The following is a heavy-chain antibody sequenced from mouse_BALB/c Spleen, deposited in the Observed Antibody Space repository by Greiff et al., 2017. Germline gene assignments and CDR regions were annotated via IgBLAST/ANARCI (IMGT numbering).Heavy chain of an antibody. J-gene: IGHJ3*01. CDR1: GYAFSSYW. Sequence: QVQLQQSGAELVRPGSSVKISCKASGYAFSSYWMNWVKQRPGQGLEWIGQIYPGDGDTNYNGKFKGKATLTADKSSSTAYMQLSSLTSEDSAVYFCARGMITTRFAYWGQGTLVTVSA. V-gene: IGHV1-80*01. CDR2: IYPGDGDT. CDR3: ARGMITTRFAY. D-gene: IGHD2-4*01.